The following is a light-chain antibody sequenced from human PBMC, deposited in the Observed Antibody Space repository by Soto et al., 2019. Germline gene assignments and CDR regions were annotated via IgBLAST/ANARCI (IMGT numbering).Light chain of an antibody. CDR1: QSISSY. Sequence: DIQMTQSPSSLSASVGDRVTITCRASQSISSYLNWYQQKPGKAPKLLIYAASSLQSGVPSRFSCSGSGTDFTLTISSLPPEEFATYYGQHRYSTRWTFGQGTKVEIK. CDR3: QHRYSTRWT. CDR2: AAS. J-gene: IGKJ1*01. V-gene: IGKV1-39*01.